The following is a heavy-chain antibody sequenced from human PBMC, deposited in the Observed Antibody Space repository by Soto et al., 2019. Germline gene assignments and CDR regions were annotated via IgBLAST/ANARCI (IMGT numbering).Heavy chain of an antibody. CDR2: ISAYNGNT. CDR3: GIDEKGFLEWLLPLDY. V-gene: IGHV1-18*01. J-gene: IGHJ4*02. CDR1: GYTFTSYG. D-gene: IGHD3-3*01. Sequence: QVQLVQSGAEVKKPGASVKVSCKASGYTFTSYGISWVRQAPGQGLEWMGWISAYNGNTNYAQKLQGRVTMTTDTTTNTAYIELRSLRTDDTAVYYCGIDEKGFLEWLLPLDYWGQGTLVTVSS.